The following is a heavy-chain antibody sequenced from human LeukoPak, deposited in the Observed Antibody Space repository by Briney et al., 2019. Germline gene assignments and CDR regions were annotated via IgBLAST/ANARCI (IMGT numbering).Heavy chain of an antibody. Sequence: ASVKVSCKASAYTFTGYYMHWVRQAPGQGLEWMGWINPNSGGTNYAQNFQGRVTMTRDTSISTAYMELSRLRSDDTAVYYCASRIAAAGSLTGRTGVGWFDPWGQGTLVTVSS. V-gene: IGHV1-2*02. CDR1: AYTFTGYY. CDR2: INPNSGGT. J-gene: IGHJ5*02. D-gene: IGHD6-13*01. CDR3: ASRIAAAGSLTGRTGVGWFDP.